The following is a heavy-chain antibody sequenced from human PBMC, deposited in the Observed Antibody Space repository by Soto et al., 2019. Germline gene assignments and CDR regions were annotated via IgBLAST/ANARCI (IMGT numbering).Heavy chain of an antibody. J-gene: IGHJ4*02. D-gene: IGHD1-26*01. Sequence: GSLRLSCAASGFTVSSNYMSWVRQAPGKGLEWVAIISYDGSNTYYADSVKGRFTISRDNSKNTLYLQMNSLRAEDTSVYYCAKEGGLSGSYYISSSYYFDYWGQGTLVTVSS. CDR2: ISYDGSNT. CDR1: GFTVSSNY. V-gene: IGHV3-30*18. CDR3: AKEGGLSGSYYISSSYYFDY.